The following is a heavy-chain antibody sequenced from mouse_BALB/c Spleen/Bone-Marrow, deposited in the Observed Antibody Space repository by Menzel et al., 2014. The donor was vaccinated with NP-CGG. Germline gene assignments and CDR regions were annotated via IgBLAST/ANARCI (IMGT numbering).Heavy chain of an antibody. CDR3: ARRGYGLYAMDY. Sequence: EVQLVESGGGLVKPGGSLKLSCAASGFTFSSYAMSWVRQTPEKRLEWVATINSGGSYSYHPDSVKGRFTISRDNAKNTLYVQMSSLRSEDTAMYYCARRGYGLYAMDYWGQGTSVTVSS. CDR1: GFTFSSYA. V-gene: IGHV5-9-3*01. D-gene: IGHD1-1*01. J-gene: IGHJ4*01. CDR2: INSGGSYS.